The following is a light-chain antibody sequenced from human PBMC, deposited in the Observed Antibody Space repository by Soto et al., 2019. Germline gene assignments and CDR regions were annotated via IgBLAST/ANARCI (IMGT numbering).Light chain of an antibody. CDR3: QQLNGYQLA. J-gene: IGKJ4*01. Sequence: DIRLTQSPSFLSASVGDTVTITCRASQGMSTYLAWYQQKPGKVPKLLIRSASTLQSGVPPRFSDGGSGTEFTLTSSALHPDDSGIYYCQQLNGYQLAFGGGTNVDIK. CDR2: SAS. V-gene: IGKV1-9*01. CDR1: QGMSTY.